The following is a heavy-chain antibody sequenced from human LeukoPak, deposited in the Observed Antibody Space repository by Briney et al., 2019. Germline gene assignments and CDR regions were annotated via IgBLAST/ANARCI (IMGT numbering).Heavy chain of an antibody. CDR3: AKAPVTTCSGAYCYPFDY. Sequence: GGSLRLSCAASGFTFSSYGMHWVRQAPGKGLEWVAFIRYDGSGKYYADSVKGRFTISRDNSKSTLYLQMNSLRAEDTAVYYCAKAPVTTCSGAYCYPFDYWSQGTLVTVSS. V-gene: IGHV3-30*02. J-gene: IGHJ4*02. D-gene: IGHD2-15*01. CDR2: IRYDGSGK. CDR1: GFTFSSYG.